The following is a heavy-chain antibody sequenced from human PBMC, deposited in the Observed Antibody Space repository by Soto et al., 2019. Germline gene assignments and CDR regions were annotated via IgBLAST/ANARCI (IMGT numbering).Heavy chain of an antibody. Sequence: PGGSLRLSCAASGFTFSSYAMHWVRQAPGKGLEWVAVISYDGSNKYYADSVKGRFTISRDNSKNTLYLQMNSLRAEDTAVYYCAREAGCSGGSCYYFDYWGQGTLVTVSS. D-gene: IGHD2-15*01. CDR2: ISYDGSNK. CDR1: GFTFSSYA. CDR3: AREAGCSGGSCYYFDY. J-gene: IGHJ4*02. V-gene: IGHV3-30-3*01.